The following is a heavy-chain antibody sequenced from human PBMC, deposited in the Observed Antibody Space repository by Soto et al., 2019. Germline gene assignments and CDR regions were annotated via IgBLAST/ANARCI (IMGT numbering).Heavy chain of an antibody. CDR2: IIPIFGTA. CDR1: GGTFSSYA. J-gene: IGHJ4*02. V-gene: IGHV1-69*06. D-gene: IGHD2-21*01. Sequence: SVKVSCKASGGTFSSYAISWVRQALGQGLEWMGGIIPIFGTANYAQKFQGRVTITADKSTSTAFMELSSLRSEDTAVYYCARGLTDGRSPSDYWGQGTLVTVSS. CDR3: ARGLTDGRSPSDY.